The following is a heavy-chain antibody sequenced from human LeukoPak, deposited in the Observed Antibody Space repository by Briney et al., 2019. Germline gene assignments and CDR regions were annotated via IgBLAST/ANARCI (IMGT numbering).Heavy chain of an antibody. CDR2: MNWLGGRT. J-gene: IGHJ4*02. CDR1: GFTFDDYG. Sequence: GGSLSLFCAASGFTFDDYGMRWVRQAPGKGMEWVSGMNWLGGRTGYADSGKGRLTISRDNAKNSLYLQMNSLRDEDTALYHCARGIGGYSGYDSYYFDYWGQGTLVTVSS. D-gene: IGHD5-12*01. CDR3: ARGIGGYSGYDSYYFDY. V-gene: IGHV3-20*01.